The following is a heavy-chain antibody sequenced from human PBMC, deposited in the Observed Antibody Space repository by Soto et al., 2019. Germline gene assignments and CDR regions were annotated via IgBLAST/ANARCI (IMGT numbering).Heavy chain of an antibody. Sequence: QVQLVQSGAEVKKPGASVKVSCKASGYIFTNHYIHWVRQAPGQGLEWMGIINPSGGSTNYLQKFQGRIIMTRDTSTSTVYRELSSLRSEDTAVYFCARADYYDSSGFYYDCWGQGTLVTVSS. CDR2: INPSGGST. J-gene: IGHJ4*02. V-gene: IGHV1-46*01. CDR1: GYIFTNHY. CDR3: ARADYYDSSGFYYDC. D-gene: IGHD3-22*01.